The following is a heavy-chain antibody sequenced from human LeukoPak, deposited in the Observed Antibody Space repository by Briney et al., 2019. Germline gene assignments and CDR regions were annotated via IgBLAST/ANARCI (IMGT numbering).Heavy chain of an antibody. J-gene: IGHJ6*03. V-gene: IGHV3-21*01. CDR2: ISGSSNYI. Sequence: GGSLRLSCAASGFTFSSYSMNWVRQAPGKGLEWVSSISGSSNYIYYADSVKGRFTISRDNAKNSLYLQMNSLRAEDTAVYYCARVPSDSYYYYYYMDVWGKGTTVTVSS. CDR1: GFTFSSYS. D-gene: IGHD3/OR15-3a*01. CDR3: ARVPSDSYYYYYYMDV.